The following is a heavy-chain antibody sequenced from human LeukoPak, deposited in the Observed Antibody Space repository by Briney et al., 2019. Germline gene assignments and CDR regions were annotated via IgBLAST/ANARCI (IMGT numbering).Heavy chain of an antibody. CDR1: GFFFSNYG. CDR3: AKDSNSGYVSVGPNY. D-gene: IGHD5-12*01. Sequence: PGGSLRLSCPASGFFFSNYGMHWVRQAPGKGLEWVAFVRYDGSNEYYADSVKGRFTISRDNSRNTLYLQMNTLTAEDTGVYSCAKDSNSGYVSVGPNYWGLGTLVTVSS. CDR2: VRYDGSNE. J-gene: IGHJ4*02. V-gene: IGHV3-30*02.